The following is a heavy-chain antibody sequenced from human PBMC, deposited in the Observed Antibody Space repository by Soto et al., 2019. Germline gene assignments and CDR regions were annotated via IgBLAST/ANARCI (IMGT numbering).Heavy chain of an antibody. D-gene: IGHD1-26*01. Sequence: GGSLRLSCAASGFTFSSYGMHWVRQAPGKGLEWVAVISYDGSNKYYADSVKGRFTISRDNSKNTLYLQMNSLRAEDTAVYYCAKDEWELLGPLGYWGQGTLVTVSS. J-gene: IGHJ4*02. CDR3: AKDEWELLGPLGY. V-gene: IGHV3-30*18. CDR1: GFTFSSYG. CDR2: ISYDGSNK.